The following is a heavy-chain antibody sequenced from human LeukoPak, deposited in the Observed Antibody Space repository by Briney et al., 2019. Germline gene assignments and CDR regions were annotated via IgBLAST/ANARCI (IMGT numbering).Heavy chain of an antibody. CDR2: ISWNSGSI. D-gene: IGHD1-26*01. CDR1: RFTFDDYA. V-gene: IGHV3-9*01. J-gene: IGHJ5*02. Sequence: GRSLSLSCAASRFTFDDYAMHWVRQAPGRGLEWVSGISWNSGSIGYADSVKGRFTISRDNAKNSLYLQMNSLRAEDTAVYYCARSIVGASNWFDPWGQGTLVSVSS. CDR3: ARSIVGASNWFDP.